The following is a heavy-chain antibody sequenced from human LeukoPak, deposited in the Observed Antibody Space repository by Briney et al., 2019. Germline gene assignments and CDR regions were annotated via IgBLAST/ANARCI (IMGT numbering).Heavy chain of an antibody. V-gene: IGHV4-30-4*01. Sequence: SQTLSLTCTVSGGSISSGDYYWSWIRQPPGKGLEWIGYIYYSGSTYYNPSLKSRVTISVDTSKNQFSLKLSSVTAADTAVYYCARGPSSSEWFDPWGQGTLVTVSS. D-gene: IGHD6-6*01. CDR3: ARGPSSSEWFDP. CDR2: IYYSGST. J-gene: IGHJ5*02. CDR1: GGSISSGDYY.